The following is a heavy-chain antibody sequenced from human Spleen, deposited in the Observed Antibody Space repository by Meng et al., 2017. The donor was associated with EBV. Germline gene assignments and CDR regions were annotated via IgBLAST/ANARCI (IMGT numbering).Heavy chain of an antibody. CDR2: INTNTGDP. Sequence: QVQLVQSGSELKKPGAPVKLSCSASGSTFTNYAMKWVRQAPGQGLEWMGWINTNTGDPTYAQGFTGRFVFSLDTSVSTAYLQISSLKAEDTAVYYCARDAIGFFDYWGQGTLVTVSS. J-gene: IGHJ4*02. CDR3: ARDAIGFFDY. CDR1: GSTFTNYA. D-gene: IGHD2/OR15-2a*01. V-gene: IGHV7-4-1*02.